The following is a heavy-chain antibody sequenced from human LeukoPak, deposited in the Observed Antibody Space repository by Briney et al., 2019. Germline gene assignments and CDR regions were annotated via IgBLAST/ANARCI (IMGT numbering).Heavy chain of an antibody. CDR1: VVTFSDSS. CDR3: ARGRSGSYYGRWSDP. J-gene: IGHJ5*02. CDR2: ISRDSGAN. D-gene: IGHD1-26*01. V-gene: IGHV3-48*02. Sequence: GGSLRLSRAASVVTFSDSSMNGVPHAPGKGLEWRSYISRDSGANYYADSVKGRFTISRDKAKNSLYLPKNSLRDEDTAVYFCARGRSGSYYGRWSDPWGQGTLVTVSS.